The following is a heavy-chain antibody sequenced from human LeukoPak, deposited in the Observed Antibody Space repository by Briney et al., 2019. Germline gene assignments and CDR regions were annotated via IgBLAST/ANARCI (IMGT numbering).Heavy chain of an antibody. CDR2: IYYSGDT. CDR1: GGSISSRSYY. D-gene: IGHD1-26*01. CDR3: ARDRSRWDLLPFDY. J-gene: IGHJ4*02. V-gene: IGHV4-39*07. Sequence: SETLSLTCTVSGGSISSRSYYWGWIRQPPGKGLEWIANIYYSGDTYYNPSLKSRDTISVDTSRNQFSLKLSSVTAADTAVYYCARDRSRWDLLPFDYWGQGTLVTVSS.